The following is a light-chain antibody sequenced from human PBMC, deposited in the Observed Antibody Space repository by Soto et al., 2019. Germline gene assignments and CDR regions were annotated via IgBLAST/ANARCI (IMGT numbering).Light chain of an antibody. V-gene: IGLV2-23*02. CDR1: SSDVGSYNL. J-gene: IGLJ1*01. CDR3: CSYAGSSTPYV. Sequence: QSALTQPASVSGSPGQSITISCTGTSSDVGSYNLVSWYQQHPGKAPKLMIYEVSKRPSGVSNRFSGSKSGNTASLTISGRQAEYEADYYCCSYAGSSTPYVFGTGTKLTVL. CDR2: EVS.